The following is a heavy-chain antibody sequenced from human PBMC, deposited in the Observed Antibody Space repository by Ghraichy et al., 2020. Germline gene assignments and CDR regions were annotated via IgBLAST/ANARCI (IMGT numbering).Heavy chain of an antibody. CDR2: VYHSGSA. D-gene: IGHD3-3*01. Sequence: SETLSLTCTVSGGSVTSDPYYWTWVRQPSGKGLEWIGYVYHSGSAFSNPSLKSRVAISVDRSENQFSLKLSSMTAADTAVYYCAVLASNGVDVWGQGTKVTVSS. V-gene: IGHV4-30-2*01. J-gene: IGHJ6*02. CDR3: AVLASNGVDV. CDR1: GGSVTSDPYY.